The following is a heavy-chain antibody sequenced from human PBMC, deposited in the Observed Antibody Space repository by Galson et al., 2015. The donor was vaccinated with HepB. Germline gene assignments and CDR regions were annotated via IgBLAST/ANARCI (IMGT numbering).Heavy chain of an antibody. CDR2: IDWGEDK. J-gene: IGHJ4*02. Sequence: PALVKPTQTLTLTCTFSGFSISTSGMCVSWIRQSPGKALEWLGRIDWGEDKYYTTSLRTRLTICKDTSKNQVVLRMTNVDPVDTATYFCARVTTQITLSSFDYWGRGTLVTVSS. CDR1: GFSISTSGMC. V-gene: IGHV2-70*11. D-gene: IGHD4-17*01. CDR3: ARVTTQITLSSFDY.